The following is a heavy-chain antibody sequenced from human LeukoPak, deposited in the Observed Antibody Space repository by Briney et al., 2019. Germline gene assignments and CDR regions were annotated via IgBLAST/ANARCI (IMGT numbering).Heavy chain of an antibody. Sequence: GGSLRLSCAASGFTFSSYSMNWVRQAPGKGLEWVSSISSSSSYIYYADSVKGRFTISRDNAKNSLYLQMNSLRAEDTAVYYCARGPHYYDSSGYNSWGQGTLVTSPQ. V-gene: IGHV3-21*01. CDR1: GFTFSSYS. CDR2: ISSSSSYI. D-gene: IGHD3-22*01. CDR3: ARGPHYYDSSGYNS. J-gene: IGHJ4*02.